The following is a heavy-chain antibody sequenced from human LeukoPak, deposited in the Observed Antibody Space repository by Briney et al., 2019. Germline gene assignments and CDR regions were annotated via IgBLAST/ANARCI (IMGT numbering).Heavy chain of an antibody. CDR1: GFTFSGYA. Sequence: GGSLRLSCAASGFTFSGYAMSWVRQAPGKGLEWVSAISGSGGSTYYADSVKGRFTISRDNSKNTLYLQMNSLRAEDTAVYYCARDLYYYDSSGYYYPDYWGQGTLVTVSS. D-gene: IGHD3-22*01. J-gene: IGHJ4*02. V-gene: IGHV3-23*01. CDR3: ARDLYYYDSSGYYYPDY. CDR2: ISGSGGST.